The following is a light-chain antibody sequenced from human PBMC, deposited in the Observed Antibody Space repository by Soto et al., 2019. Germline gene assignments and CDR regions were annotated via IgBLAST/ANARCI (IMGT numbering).Light chain of an antibody. CDR1: SSDVGGYNF. Sequence: QSALTQPPSASGSPGQSVTISCTGTSSDVGGYNFVSWYQQHPGKTPKLMIYEVSERPSGAPDLFAYSKSGNTASLTVAGLQAEDEADYYCSSYAGSNIVVFGGGTKVTVL. J-gene: IGLJ2*01. CDR2: EVS. V-gene: IGLV2-8*01. CDR3: SSYAGSNIVV.